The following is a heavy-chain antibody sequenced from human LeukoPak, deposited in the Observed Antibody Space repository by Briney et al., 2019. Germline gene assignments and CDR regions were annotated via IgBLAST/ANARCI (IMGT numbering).Heavy chain of an antibody. CDR3: GRAEHDWGSDY. CDR2: IYYRSRWYS. J-gene: IGHJ4*02. V-gene: IGHV6-1*01. CDR1: GDSVSGNRAT. D-gene: IGHD3-9*01. Sequence: SQTLSLTCAISGDSVSGNRATWNWLRQSPSRGLEWLGRIYYRSRWYSDYAVSVKGRITINPDTSKNQFSLLLNSVTPEDTAVYFCGRAEHDWGSDYWGQGTLVTVSS.